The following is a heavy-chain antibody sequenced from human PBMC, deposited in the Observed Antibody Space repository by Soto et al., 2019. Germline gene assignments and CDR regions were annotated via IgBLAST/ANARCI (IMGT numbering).Heavy chain of an antibody. CDR2: INYSGST. Sequence: SETLSLTCAVSGGSISSGGYYWSWIRQHPGKGLEWIGYINYSGSTYYNPSLKSRVTISVDTSKNQFSLKLSSVTAADTAMYYCARVSGADSSRFDPWGQGTPVTVST. V-gene: IGHV4-31*11. D-gene: IGHD3-22*01. CDR3: ARVSGADSSRFDP. J-gene: IGHJ5*02. CDR1: GGSISSGGYY.